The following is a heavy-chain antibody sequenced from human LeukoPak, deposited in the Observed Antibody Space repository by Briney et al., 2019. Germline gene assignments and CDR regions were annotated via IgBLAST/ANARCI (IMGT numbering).Heavy chain of an antibody. Sequence: ASVKVSCKASGYTFTSYYMHWVRQAPGQGLEWMGIINPSGGSTSYAQKFQGRVTMTRDTSTSTVYMELSSLRSEDTAVYYCAIDLTNGGYSGYGDYWGQGTLVTVSS. D-gene: IGHD5-12*01. CDR1: GYTFTSYY. CDR2: INPSGGST. V-gene: IGHV1-46*01. J-gene: IGHJ4*02. CDR3: AIDLTNGGYSGYGDY.